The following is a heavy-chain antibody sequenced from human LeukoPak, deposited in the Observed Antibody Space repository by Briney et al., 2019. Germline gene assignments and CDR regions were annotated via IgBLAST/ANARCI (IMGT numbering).Heavy chain of an antibody. V-gene: IGHV4-30-4*08. D-gene: IGHD3-22*01. CDR2: IYYSGST. J-gene: IGHJ4*02. CDR1: GGSISSGDYY. Sequence: RSSQTLSLTCTVSGGSISSGDYYWSWIRQPPGKGLEWIGYIYYSGSTYYSPSLKSRVTISVDTSKNQFSLKLSSVTAADTAVYYCARRYYYDSSGYYPFHHWGQGTLVTVFS. CDR3: ARRYYYDSSGYYPFHH.